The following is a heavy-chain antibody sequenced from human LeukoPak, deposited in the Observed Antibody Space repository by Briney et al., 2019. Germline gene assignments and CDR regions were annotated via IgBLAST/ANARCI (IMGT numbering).Heavy chain of an antibody. CDR3: AKGRGANSVGLLDY. J-gene: IGHJ4*02. D-gene: IGHD4/OR15-4a*01. CDR2: ISGSDAIT. Sequence: PGGYLRLSCAASGFTFSSYWMSWVRQAPGKGLEWVSAISGSDAITYYAGSVRGRFTISRDNSKTTLYLQMNSLRAEDTAVYYCAKGRGANSVGLLDYWGQGTLVTVSS. V-gene: IGHV3-23*01. CDR1: GFTFSSYW.